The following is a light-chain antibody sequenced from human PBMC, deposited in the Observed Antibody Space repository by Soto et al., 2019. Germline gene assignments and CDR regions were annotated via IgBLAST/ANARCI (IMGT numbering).Light chain of an antibody. J-gene: IGLJ3*02. Sequence: QSVLTQPASVSGSPGQSITISCSGTRSDIGIFNYVSWYQQHPGKAPKLIIYEVTNRPSGVSDRFSGSKSGNTASLNISGLQADDEADYYCSSHSSSSTLGVFGGGTKLTVL. CDR1: RSDIGIFNY. CDR3: SSHSSSSTLGV. CDR2: EVT. V-gene: IGLV2-14*01.